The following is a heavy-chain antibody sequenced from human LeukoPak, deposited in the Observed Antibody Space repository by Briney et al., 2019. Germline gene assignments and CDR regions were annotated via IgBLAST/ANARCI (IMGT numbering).Heavy chain of an antibody. CDR2: ANSDGSST. V-gene: IGHV3-74*03. CDR1: GFTFSNYW. CDR3: ARAGFYDSGSYDY. Sequence: PGGSLRLSCAASGFTFSNYWIHWVRQAPGKGLVWVSHANSDGSSTTYAYSVKGRFTISRDNAKNTPYLQMSSLRAEDTAVYYCARAGFYDSGSYDYWGQGTLVTVSS. D-gene: IGHD3-10*01. J-gene: IGHJ4*02.